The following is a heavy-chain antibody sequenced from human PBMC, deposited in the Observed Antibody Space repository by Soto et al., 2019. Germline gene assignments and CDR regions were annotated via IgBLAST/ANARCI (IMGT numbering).Heavy chain of an antibody. CDR2: MNPNSGDT. V-gene: IGHV1-8*01. CDR1: GYTFTSYD. CDR3: ARGYCRGGSCYLDWFDP. J-gene: IGHJ5*02. Sequence: ASVKVSCKASGYTFTSYDFNWVRQATGQGLEWMGWMNPNSGDTGYAQRFQGRVSMTRNTSTSTAYMELSSLRSEDTAVYYCARGYCRGGSCYLDWFDPWGQGTLVTVSS. D-gene: IGHD2-15*01.